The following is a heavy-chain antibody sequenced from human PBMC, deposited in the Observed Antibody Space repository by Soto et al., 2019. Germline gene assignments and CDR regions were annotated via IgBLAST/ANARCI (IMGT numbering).Heavy chain of an antibody. CDR3: ARDPLRSWYSVTLDY. V-gene: IGHV3-33*08. D-gene: IGHD6-13*01. Sequence: PGGSLRLSCAASGFTFSSYSMNWVRQAPGKGLEWVAVIWYNGSNKYYADSVKGRFTISRDNSKNTLYLQMNSLRAEDTAVYYCARDPLRSWYSVTLDYWGQGTLVTVSS. CDR1: GFTFSSYS. CDR2: IWYNGSNK. J-gene: IGHJ4*02.